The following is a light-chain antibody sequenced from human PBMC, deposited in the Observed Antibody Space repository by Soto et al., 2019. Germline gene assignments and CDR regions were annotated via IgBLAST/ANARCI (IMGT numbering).Light chain of an antibody. J-gene: IGLJ3*02. CDR1: SGHSSYA. Sequence: QPVLTQSPSASASLGASVKLTCTLRSGHSSYAIAWHQQQPEKGPRYLMKLNSDGSHSKGAGIPDRFSGSSSGAERYLTISSLQSEDEADYYCQTWGTGIQVFGGGTKLTVL. CDR3: QTWGTGIQV. V-gene: IGLV4-69*01. CDR2: LNSDGSH.